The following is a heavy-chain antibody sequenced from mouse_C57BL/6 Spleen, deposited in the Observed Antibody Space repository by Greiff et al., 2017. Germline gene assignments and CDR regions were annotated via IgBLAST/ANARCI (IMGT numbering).Heavy chain of an antibody. Sequence: EVKLMESGGDLVKPGGSLKLSCAASGFTFSSSGMSWVRQTPHNRLASVATISSGGSYTYYPDSVKGRFTISRDDDKNTLYLQMSSLKSEDTAMYYCARLGTAQAMFAYWGQGRLVTVS. CDR1: GFTFSSSG. J-gene: IGHJ3*01. CDR2: ISSGGSYT. V-gene: IGHV5-6*01. CDR3: ARLGTAQAMFAY. D-gene: IGHD3-2*02.